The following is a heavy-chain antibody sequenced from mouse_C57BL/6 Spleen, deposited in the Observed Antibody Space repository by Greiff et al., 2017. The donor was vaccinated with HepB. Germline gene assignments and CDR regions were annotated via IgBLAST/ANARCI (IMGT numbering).Heavy chain of an antibody. CDR2: INYDGSST. J-gene: IGHJ2*01. CDR3: ARGTFDY. CDR1: GFTFSDYY. Sequence: EVMLVESEGGLVQPGSSMKLSCTASGFTFSDYYMAWVRQVPEKGLEWVANINYDGSSTYYLDSLKSRFIISRDNAKNILYLQMSSLKSEDTATYYCARGTFDYWGQGTTLTVSS. V-gene: IGHV5-16*01.